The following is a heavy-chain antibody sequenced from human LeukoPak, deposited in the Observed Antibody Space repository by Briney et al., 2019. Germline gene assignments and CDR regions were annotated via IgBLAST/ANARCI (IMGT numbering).Heavy chain of an antibody. J-gene: IGHJ4*02. CDR2: IYHSGST. Sequence: SETLSLTCAVSGGSISSGGYSWSWIRQPPGKGLEWIGYIYHSGSTYYNPSLKGRVTISVDRSKNQFSLNLSSVTAADTAVYYCARAQGSGFDYWGQGTLVTVSS. D-gene: IGHD3-10*01. V-gene: IGHV4-30-2*01. CDR1: GGSISSGGYS. CDR3: ARAQGSGFDY.